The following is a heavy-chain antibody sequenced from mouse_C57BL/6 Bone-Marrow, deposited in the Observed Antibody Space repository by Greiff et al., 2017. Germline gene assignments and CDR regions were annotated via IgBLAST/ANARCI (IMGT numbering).Heavy chain of an antibody. CDR2: IDPSDSYT. J-gene: IGHJ3*01. Sequence: VQLQQPGAELVKPGASVKLSCKASGYTFTSYWMQWVKQRPGQGLEWIGEIDPSDSYTNYNQKFKGKATLTVDTSSSTAYMQLSSLTSEDSAVYYCAGYGCAYWGQGTLVTVSA. D-gene: IGHD2-2*01. V-gene: IGHV1-50*01. CDR3: AGYGCAY. CDR1: GYTFTSYW.